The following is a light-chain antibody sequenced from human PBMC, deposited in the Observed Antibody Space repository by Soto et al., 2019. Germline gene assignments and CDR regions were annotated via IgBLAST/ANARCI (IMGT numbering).Light chain of an antibody. J-gene: IGKJ1*01. Sequence: EIAMTQSPATLSVSPGESAPLYCRASQSVSSNLAWYQQKPGQAPRLLIYGASTRATGIPDRFSGSGSGTDFTPTISSLQSEDFAVDHCQQYNNWPRTFGQGTK. V-gene: IGKV3-15*01. CDR2: GAS. CDR3: QQYNNWPRT. CDR1: QSVSSN.